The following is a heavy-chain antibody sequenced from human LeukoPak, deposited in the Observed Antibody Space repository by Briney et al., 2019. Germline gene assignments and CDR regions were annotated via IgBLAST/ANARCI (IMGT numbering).Heavy chain of an antibody. Sequence: SETLSLTCTVSGGSITSHFWSWIRQLPGKGLEWIGYIYHSGITNYNPSLKSRVTISVDTSKNQFSLELNSVTAADTAVYYCARDGYSGSSLFDFWGQGTLVTVSS. CDR2: IYHSGIT. J-gene: IGHJ4*02. CDR1: GGSITSHF. D-gene: IGHD1-26*01. V-gene: IGHV4-59*11. CDR3: ARDGYSGSSLFDF.